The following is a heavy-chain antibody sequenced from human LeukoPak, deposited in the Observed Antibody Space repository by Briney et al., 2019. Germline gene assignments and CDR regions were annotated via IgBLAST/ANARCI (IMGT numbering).Heavy chain of an antibody. CDR1: GGTVSSYA. J-gene: IGHJ4*02. CDR3: PRDGFYGHYVAD. D-gene: IGHD4-17*01. Sequence: ASVKLSCTAAGGTVSSYAISWVRQAPGQGLEWMGRMIPILGIANYAQKFQGRVTITADKSTSTAYMELSSLRSEDTAVYYCPRDGFYGHYVADWGQGTLVTVSS. V-gene: IGHV1-69*04. CDR2: MIPILGIA.